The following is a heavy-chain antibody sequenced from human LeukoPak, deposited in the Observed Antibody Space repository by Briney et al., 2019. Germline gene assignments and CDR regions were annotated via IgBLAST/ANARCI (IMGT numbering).Heavy chain of an antibody. CDR1: GFTFSSYA. D-gene: IGHD2-15*01. CDR2: MSGSGGST. J-gene: IGHJ5*02. V-gene: IGHV3-23*01. Sequence: PGGSLRLSCAASGFTFSSYAMSWVRQAPGKGLEWVSAMSGSGGSTYNADSVKGRLIISRDNSKNTLYLQMNSLRAEDTAVYYCARGPVVVVAATPSDWFDPWGQGTLVTVSS. CDR3: ARGPVVVVAATPSDWFDP.